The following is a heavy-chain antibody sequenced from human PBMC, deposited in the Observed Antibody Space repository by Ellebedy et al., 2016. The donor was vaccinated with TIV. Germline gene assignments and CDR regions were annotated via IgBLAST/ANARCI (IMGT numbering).Heavy chain of an antibody. V-gene: IGHV3-53*04. Sequence: GESLKISCAASGFTVSSNYMSWVRQAPGKGLEWVSVIYSGGSTYYADSVKGRFTISRHNSKNTLYLQMNSLRAEDTAVYYCSKGPTAFVLATITYYYGMDVWGQGTTVTVSS. J-gene: IGHJ6*02. CDR1: GFTVSSNY. CDR2: IYSGGST. D-gene: IGHD5-12*01. CDR3: SKGPTAFVLATITYYYGMDV.